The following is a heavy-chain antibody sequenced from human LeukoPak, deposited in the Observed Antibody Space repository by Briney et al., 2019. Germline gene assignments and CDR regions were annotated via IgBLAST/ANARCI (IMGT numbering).Heavy chain of an antibody. V-gene: IGHV3-30*02. D-gene: IGHD1-26*01. CDR2: IRYDGSNK. J-gene: IGHJ4*02. CDR1: GFTFSSYG. Sequence: GGSLRLSCAASGFTFSSYGMHWVRQAPGKGLEWVAFIRYDGSNKYYADSVKGRFTISRDNSKNTLYLQMNSLRAEDTAVYYCAKDGPLSYSGSYSDYWGQGTLVTVSS. CDR3: AKDGPLSYSGSYSDY.